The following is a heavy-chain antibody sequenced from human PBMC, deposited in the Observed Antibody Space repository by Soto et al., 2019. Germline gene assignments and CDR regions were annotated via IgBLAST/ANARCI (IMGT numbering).Heavy chain of an antibody. CDR1: GFTFSSYW. V-gene: IGHV3-74*01. Sequence: GGSLRLSCAASGFTFSSYWMHWVRQAPGKGLVWVSRINSDGSSTSYADSVKGRFTISRDNAKNTLYLQMNSLRAEDTAVYYCARDRDSSGWYPFPDYYYYGMDVWGQVTTVTVSS. D-gene: IGHD6-19*01. CDR3: ARDRDSSGWYPFPDYYYYGMDV. CDR2: INSDGSST. J-gene: IGHJ6*02.